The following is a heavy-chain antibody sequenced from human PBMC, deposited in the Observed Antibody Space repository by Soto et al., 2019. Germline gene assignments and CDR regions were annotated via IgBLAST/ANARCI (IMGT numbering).Heavy chain of an antibody. CDR2: IYYSGTS. CDR3: ERLQRTWQNAYY. V-gene: IGHV4-39*01. J-gene: IGHJ4*01. D-gene: IGHD3-16*01. CDR1: GGSINSSSSY. Sequence: SETLSLTCTVSGGSINSSSSYWAWIRQPPGKGLEWIGSIYYSGTSYSNPSLRSRISMSVDTSKNQFSLKLNSVTAADTAVYYCERLQRTWQNAYYWG.